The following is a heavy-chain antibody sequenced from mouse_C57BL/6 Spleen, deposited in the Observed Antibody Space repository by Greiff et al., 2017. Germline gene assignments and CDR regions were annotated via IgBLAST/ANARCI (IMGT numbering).Heavy chain of an antibody. J-gene: IGHJ2*01. CDR1: GYAFSSSW. Sequence: VQLQQSGPELVKPGASVKISCKASGYAFSSSWMNWVKQRPGKGLEWIGRIYPGDGDTNYNGKFKGKATLTADKSSSTAYMQLSSLASEDSAVYVCARKGWDDYFDYWGQGTTLTVSS. CDR3: ARKGWDDYFDY. CDR2: IYPGDGDT. D-gene: IGHD3-3*01. V-gene: IGHV1-82*01.